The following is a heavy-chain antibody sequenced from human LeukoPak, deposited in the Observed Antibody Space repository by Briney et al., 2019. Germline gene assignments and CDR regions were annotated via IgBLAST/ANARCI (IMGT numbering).Heavy chain of an antibody. CDR3: AREFCSGGGCYYYGMDV. Sequence: SVKVSCKASGGTFSSYAISWVRQAPGQGLEWMGGIIPIFGTANYAQKFQGRVTITADTSTSTAYLELRRLRSDDTAIYYCAREFCSGGGCYYYGMDVWGQGTTVTVS. D-gene: IGHD2-15*01. CDR2: IIPIFGTA. V-gene: IGHV1-69*06. J-gene: IGHJ6*02. CDR1: GGTFSSYA.